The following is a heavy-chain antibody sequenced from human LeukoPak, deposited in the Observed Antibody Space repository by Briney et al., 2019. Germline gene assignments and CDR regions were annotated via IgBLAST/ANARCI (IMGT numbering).Heavy chain of an antibody. CDR1: GFTFSSYA. V-gene: IGHV3-23*01. CDR3: AKDPERFLWFGGLGMDV. D-gene: IGHD3-10*01. CDR2: ISGSGGST. Sequence: GGSLRLSCAASGFTFSSYAMSWVRQAPGKGLEWVSAISGSGGSTYYADSVKGRFTISRDNSKDTLYLQMNSLRAEDTAVYYCAKDPERFLWFGGLGMDVWGQGTTVTVSS. J-gene: IGHJ6*02.